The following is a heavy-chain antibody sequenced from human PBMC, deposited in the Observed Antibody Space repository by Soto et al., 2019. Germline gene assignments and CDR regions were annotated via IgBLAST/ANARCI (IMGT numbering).Heavy chain of an antibody. CDR2: ISGSGGST. CDR1: GFTFSSYA. D-gene: IGHD3-22*01. CDR3: AKGPPQEVVVLYYFDY. Sequence: HPGGSLRLSCAASGFTFSSYAMSWVRQAPGKGLEWVSAISGSGGSTYYADSVKGRFTISRDNSKNTLYLQMNSLRAEDTAVYYCAKGPPQEVVVLYYFDYWGQGTLVTVSS. J-gene: IGHJ4*02. V-gene: IGHV3-23*01.